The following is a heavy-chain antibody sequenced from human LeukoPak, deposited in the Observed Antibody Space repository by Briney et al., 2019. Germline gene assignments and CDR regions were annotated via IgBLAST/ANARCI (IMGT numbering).Heavy chain of an antibody. J-gene: IGHJ3*02. D-gene: IGHD6-13*01. CDR3: ARVRIAAAGDAFDI. CDR1: GGSISSGGYY. CDR2: IYYSGST. Sequence: SQTLSLTCTVSGGSISSGGYYWSWIRQHPGQGLEWIGYIYYSGSTYYNPSLKSRVTISVDTSKNQFSLKLSSVTAADTAVYYCARVRIAAAGDAFDIWGQGTMVTVSS. V-gene: IGHV4-31*03.